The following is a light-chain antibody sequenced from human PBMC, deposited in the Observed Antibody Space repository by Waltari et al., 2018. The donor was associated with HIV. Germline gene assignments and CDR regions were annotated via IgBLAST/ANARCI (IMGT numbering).Light chain of an antibody. CDR1: GGGITSNY. CDR3: QSSDRNQQV. Sequence: NFMLTQPHSVSESPGKTLPISCTPTGGGITSNYVQWYPRRTGGSPTTAFFEDDQGPSRVPARCSGSIDSSSDSTSLTISGLNAESEADYYCQSSDRNQQVMGGGTKLTVL. CDR2: EDD. V-gene: IGLV6-57*01. J-gene: IGLJ3*02.